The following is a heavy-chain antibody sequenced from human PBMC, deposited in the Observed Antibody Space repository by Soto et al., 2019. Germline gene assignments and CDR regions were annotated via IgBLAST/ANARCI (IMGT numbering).Heavy chain of an antibody. CDR3: VRARATDSRPDY. Sequence: GGSLRLSCAASGFTFSLYSMVWVRQAPGEGLEWVPSISSSSSYIYYADSLKGRISISRDNAKNSLYLQMDSLRVEDTATYYCVRARATDSRPDYWGQGTLVTVSS. D-gene: IGHD3-22*01. CDR2: ISSSSSYI. J-gene: IGHJ4*02. V-gene: IGHV3-21*01. CDR1: GFTFSLYS.